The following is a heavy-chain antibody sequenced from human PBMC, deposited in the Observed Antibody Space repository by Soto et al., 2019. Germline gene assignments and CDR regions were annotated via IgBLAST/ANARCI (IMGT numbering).Heavy chain of an antibody. D-gene: IGHD3-3*01. CDR2: ISGSGGST. J-gene: IGHJ6*02. CDR3: AKVGHPVGVVVHYGMDV. Sequence: SLRLSCAASGFTFSSHATSWVRQAPGKGLEWVSAISGSGGSTYYADSVKGRFTIYRDNSKNTLYLQMNSLGAEDTAVYYCAKVGHPVGVVVHYGMDVWGQGTTVTVSS. V-gene: IGHV3-23*01. CDR1: GFTFSSHA.